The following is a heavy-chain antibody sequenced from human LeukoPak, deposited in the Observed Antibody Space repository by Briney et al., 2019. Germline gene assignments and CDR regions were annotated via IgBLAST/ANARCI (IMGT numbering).Heavy chain of an antibody. D-gene: IGHD2-15*01. CDR1: GFTFSTYY. V-gene: IGHV3-7*01. J-gene: IGHJ4*02. CDR3: ARTRVSGGTFYHPFDY. Sequence: GGSLRLSCAASGFTFSTYYMTWVRQAPGKGLEWVANINQDGSEKYYVDSVKGRFTISRDNAKNSLSLQMNSLRAEDTAVYSCARTRVSGGTFYHPFDYWGQGTLVAVSS. CDR2: INQDGSEK.